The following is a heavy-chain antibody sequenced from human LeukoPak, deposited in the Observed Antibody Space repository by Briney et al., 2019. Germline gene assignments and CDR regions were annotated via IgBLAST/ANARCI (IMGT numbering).Heavy chain of an antibody. V-gene: IGHV3-23*01. D-gene: IGHD2-2*01. CDR3: SSTLDYYYYGMDV. J-gene: IGHJ6*02. CDR2: ISGSGGST. CDR1: GFTFSSYA. Sequence: GGSLRLSCAASGFTFSSYAMSWVRQAPGKGLEWVSAISGSGGSTYYADSVKGRFTISRDNSKNTLYLQMNSLRAEDTAVYYCSSTLDYYYYGMDVWGQGTTVTVSS.